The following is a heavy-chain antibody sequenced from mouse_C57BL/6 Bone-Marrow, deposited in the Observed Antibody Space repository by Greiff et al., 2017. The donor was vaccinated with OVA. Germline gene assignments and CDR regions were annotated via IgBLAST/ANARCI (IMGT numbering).Heavy chain of an antibody. CDR1: GYSIISGYY. D-gene: IGHD1-1*01. V-gene: IGHV3-6*01. J-gene: IGHJ2*01. Sequence: VQLQQSGPGLVKPSQSLSLTCSVTGYSIISGYYWNWIRQFPGNKLEWMGYISYDGSNNYNPSLKNRISITRDTSKNQFFLKLNSVTTEDTATYYCAREGGFYYYGPYYFDYWGQGTTLTVSS. CDR3: AREGGFYYYGPYYFDY. CDR2: ISYDGSN.